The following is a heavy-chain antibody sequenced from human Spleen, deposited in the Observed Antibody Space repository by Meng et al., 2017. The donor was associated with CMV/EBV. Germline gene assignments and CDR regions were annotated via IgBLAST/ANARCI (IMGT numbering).Heavy chain of an antibody. CDR3: VKGADYNWNDEFDH. J-gene: IGHJ4*02. Sequence: GESLKISCAASGFTFSSYAMSWVRQAPGKGLDWVAGVSASGGLTYYADSVEGRFTISKDTSENKMYLQMNSLRTDDTALYYCVKGADYNWNDEFDHWGQGTRVTVSS. CDR2: VSASGGLT. D-gene: IGHD1-20*01. CDR1: GFTFSSYA. V-gene: IGHV3-23*01.